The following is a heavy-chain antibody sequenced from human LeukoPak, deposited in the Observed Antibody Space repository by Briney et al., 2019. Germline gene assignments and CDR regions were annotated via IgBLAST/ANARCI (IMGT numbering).Heavy chain of an antibody. CDR2: ISGSGGST. V-gene: IGHV3-23*01. J-gene: IGHJ4*02. Sequence: GGSLRLSCAASGFTFSSYAMSWVRQAPGKGLEWVSAISGSGGSTYYADSVKGRFTISRDNSKNTLYLQINSLRAEDTAVYYCAKDHEGDVLRYFDWLSPSDYWGQGTLVTVSS. CDR1: GFTFSSYA. CDR3: AKDHEGDVLRYFDWLSPSDY. D-gene: IGHD3-9*01.